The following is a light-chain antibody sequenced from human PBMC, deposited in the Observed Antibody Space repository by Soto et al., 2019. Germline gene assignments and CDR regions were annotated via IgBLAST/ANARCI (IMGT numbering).Light chain of an antibody. Sequence: ELVSTQSPGTLSLSPGERATLSCRASQSVSSSYLAWYQQKPGQAPRLLIYGASRRATGIPDRFSGSASGTDFTLTISRLEPEDFAVYFCQQYSDLPMTFGQGTRLEI. V-gene: IGKV3-20*01. J-gene: IGKJ5*01. CDR2: GAS. CDR3: QQYSDLPMT. CDR1: QSVSSSY.